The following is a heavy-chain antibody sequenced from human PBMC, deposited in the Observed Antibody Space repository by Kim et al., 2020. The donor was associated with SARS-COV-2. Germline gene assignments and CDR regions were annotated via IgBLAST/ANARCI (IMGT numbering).Heavy chain of an antibody. V-gene: IGHV1-2*02. CDR2: INPNSGGT. Sequence: ASVKVSCKASGYTFTGYYMHWVRQAPGQGLEWMGWINPNSGGTNYAQKFQGRVTMTRDTSISTAYMELSRLRSDDTAVYYCAREVAGQDIVVVPAAMGPGWFDPWGQGTLVSVSS. CDR3: AREVAGQDIVVVPAAMGPGWFDP. J-gene: IGHJ5*02. D-gene: IGHD2-2*01. CDR1: GYTFTGYY.